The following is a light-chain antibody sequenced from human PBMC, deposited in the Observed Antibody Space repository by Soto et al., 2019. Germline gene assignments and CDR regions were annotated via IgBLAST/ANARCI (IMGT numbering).Light chain of an antibody. CDR3: QQCGASPFT. CDR1: RDVYINA. J-gene: IGKJ3*01. CDR2: GAS. Sequence: VVLTQSPATLSLSPGEPATLSCRASRDVYINALAWYQQKPGRTPTLLIYGASTRATGIPDRFSATGSGTEFSLTISSLEPEDFAVYYCQQCGASPFTFGPGTRVEI. V-gene: IGKV3-20*01.